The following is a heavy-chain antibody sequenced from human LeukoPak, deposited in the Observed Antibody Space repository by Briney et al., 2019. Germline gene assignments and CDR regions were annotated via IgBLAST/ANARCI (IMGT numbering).Heavy chain of an antibody. CDR3: ARDSSGELGFDY. CDR1: GGSFSGYY. J-gene: IGHJ4*02. Sequence: PSETLSLTCAVYGGSFSGYYWSWIRQPPGKGLEWIGEINHSGSTNYNPSLKSRVTISVDTSKNQFSLKLSSVTAADTAVYYCARDSSGELGFDYWGQGTLATVSS. CDR2: INHSGST. D-gene: IGHD1-26*01. V-gene: IGHV4-34*01.